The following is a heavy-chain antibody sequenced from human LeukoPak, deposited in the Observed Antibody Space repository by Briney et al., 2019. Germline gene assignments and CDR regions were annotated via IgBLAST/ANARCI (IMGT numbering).Heavy chain of an antibody. CDR3: AKGTFRAPSAFDI. D-gene: IGHD3-10*01. CDR1: GFTFDDYA. V-gene: IGHV3-9*01. Sequence: PGGSLRLSCAASGFTFDDYAMHWVRQAPGKGLEWVSGISWNSGSIGYADSVKGRFTISRDNAKNSLYLQMSSLRAEDTALYYCAKGTFRAPSAFDIWGQGTMVTVSS. J-gene: IGHJ3*02. CDR2: ISWNSGSI.